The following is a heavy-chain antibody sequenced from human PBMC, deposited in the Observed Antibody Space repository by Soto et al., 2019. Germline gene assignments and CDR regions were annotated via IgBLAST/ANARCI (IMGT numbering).Heavy chain of an antibody. Sequence: QITLKESGPTLVKATQTLTLTCTFSGFSLNTETVGVAWIRQPPGKALEWLALIYWDDDKRYSPSLKSRLTITKDISRNQVVLTMTNMDPVDTATYYCARRFTISVKGAFDVWGQGTVVTVSS. J-gene: IGHJ3*01. V-gene: IGHV2-5*02. CDR2: IYWDDDK. CDR1: GFSLNTETVG. CDR3: ARRFTISVKGAFDV. D-gene: IGHD3-9*01.